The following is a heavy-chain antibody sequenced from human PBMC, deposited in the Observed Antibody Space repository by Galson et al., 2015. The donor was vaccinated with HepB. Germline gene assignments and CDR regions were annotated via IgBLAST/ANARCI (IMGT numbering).Heavy chain of an antibody. CDR2: ISNSGTYT. J-gene: IGHJ6*03. Sequence: SLRLSCAASGFTFSDYYMSWIRQAPGKGLEWVSYISNSGTYTIYADSVKGRFTISRDNAKNSLYLQMNSLRAEDTALYYCARTPNYYMDVWGKGTTVTVSS. CDR3: ARTPNYYMDV. CDR1: GFTFSDYY. V-gene: IGHV3-11*06.